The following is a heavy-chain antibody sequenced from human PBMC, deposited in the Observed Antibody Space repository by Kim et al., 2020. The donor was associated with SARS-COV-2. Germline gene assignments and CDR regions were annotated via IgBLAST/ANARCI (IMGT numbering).Heavy chain of an antibody. CDR1: GYSFTSYW. J-gene: IGHJ6*02. Sequence: GESLKISCKGSGYSFTSYWIGWVRQMPGKGLEWMGIIYPGDSDTRYSPSFQGQVTISADKSISTAYLQWSSLKASDTAMYYCARRLGYCSGGSCYYYYGMDVCVQGTTVTVSS. CDR3: ARRLGYCSGGSCYYYYGMDV. V-gene: IGHV5-51*01. D-gene: IGHD2-15*01. CDR2: IYPGDSDT.